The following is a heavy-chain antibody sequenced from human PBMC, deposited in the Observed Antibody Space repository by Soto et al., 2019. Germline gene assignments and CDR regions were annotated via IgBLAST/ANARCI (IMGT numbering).Heavy chain of an antibody. V-gene: IGHV1-3*01. CDR3: ARGEYSSSSYYYYGMDV. Sequence: ASVKVSCKASGYTFTSYAMHWVRQAPGQRLEWMGWINAGNGNTKYSQKFRGRVTITRDTSASTAYMELSSLRSEDTAVYYCARGEYSSSSYYYYGMDVWGQGTTVTVSS. J-gene: IGHJ6*02. CDR1: GYTFTSYA. D-gene: IGHD6-6*01. CDR2: INAGNGNT.